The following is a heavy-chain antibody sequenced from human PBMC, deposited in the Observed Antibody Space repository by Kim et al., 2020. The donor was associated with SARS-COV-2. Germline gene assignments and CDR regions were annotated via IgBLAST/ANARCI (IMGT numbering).Heavy chain of an antibody. Sequence: GGSLRLSCAASGFTFSSYGMHWVRQAPGKGLEWVAVIWYDGSNKYYADSVKGRFTISRDNSKNTLYLQMNSLRAEDTAVYYCARGVSSDRDGSWFDPWGQGTLVTVSS. J-gene: IGHJ5*02. CDR3: ARGVSSDRDGSWFDP. D-gene: IGHD6-19*01. V-gene: IGHV3-33*01. CDR1: GFTFSSYG. CDR2: IWYDGSNK.